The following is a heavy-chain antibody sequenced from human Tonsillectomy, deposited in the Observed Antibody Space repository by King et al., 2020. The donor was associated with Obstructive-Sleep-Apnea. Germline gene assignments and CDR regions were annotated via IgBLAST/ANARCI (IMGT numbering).Heavy chain of an antibody. CDR1: GGSFSGYH. Sequence: VQLQQWGAGLLKPSETLSLICAVYGGSFSGYHWSWIRQPPGKGLEWIGEINHSGSTNYNPSLKSRVTMLVDTSKNQFSLNLSSVTAADTAVYYCARRYYGSGSYSPFDYWGQGNLVTVSS. CDR2: INHSGST. V-gene: IGHV4-34*01. J-gene: IGHJ4*02. CDR3: ARRYYGSGSYSPFDY. D-gene: IGHD3-10*01.